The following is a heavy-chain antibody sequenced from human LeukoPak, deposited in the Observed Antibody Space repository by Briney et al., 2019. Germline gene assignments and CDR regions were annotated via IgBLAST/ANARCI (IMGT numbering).Heavy chain of an antibody. V-gene: IGHV3-30*09. CDR2: ISYDGSIQ. J-gene: IGHJ6*02. D-gene: IGHD5-18*01. CDR1: GFIFSPYA. Sequence: GGSLRLSCAASGFIFSPYAMHWVRQAPGKGLEWVAVISYDGSIQYYADSVKGRFAISRDNSMNTLYRQMNSLRAEDTAMYYCARHRYTYGTAYYYDMDVWGQGTTVTVSS. CDR3: ARHRYTYGTAYYYDMDV.